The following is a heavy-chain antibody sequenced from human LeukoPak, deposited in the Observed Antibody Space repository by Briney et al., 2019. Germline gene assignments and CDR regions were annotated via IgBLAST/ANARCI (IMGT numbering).Heavy chain of an antibody. CDR2: ITNSGNSK. D-gene: IGHD3-22*01. J-gene: IGHJ4*02. CDR1: EFTFSSYS. V-gene: IGHV3-48*01. CDR3: ARTRSSDYLTFDY. Sequence: GGSLRLSCAASEFTFSSYSMNWVRQAPGKGLEWVSYITNSGNSKSYADSVKGRFTISRDNTKNSLYLQMNGLRAEDTAVYYCARTRSSDYLTFDYWGQGTLVTVSS.